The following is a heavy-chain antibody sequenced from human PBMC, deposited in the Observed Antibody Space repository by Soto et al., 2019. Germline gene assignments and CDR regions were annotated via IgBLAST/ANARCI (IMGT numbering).Heavy chain of an antibody. Sequence: VASVKVSCKASGYTFTSYAMHWVRQAPGQRLEWMGWINAGNGNTKYSQKFQGRVTITRDTSASTAYMELSSLRSEDTAVYYCARDPPPDYSSGWYPFDYWGQGTLVTVSS. D-gene: IGHD6-19*01. J-gene: IGHJ4*02. V-gene: IGHV1-3*01. CDR1: GYTFTSYA. CDR2: INAGNGNT. CDR3: ARDPPPDYSSGWYPFDY.